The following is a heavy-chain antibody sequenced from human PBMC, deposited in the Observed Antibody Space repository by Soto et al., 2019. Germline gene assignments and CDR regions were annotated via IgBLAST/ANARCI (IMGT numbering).Heavy chain of an antibody. Sequence: GESLKISCKGSGYMFTSYWIGWVRQMPGEGLEWMGIIHGGDSNTRYSPSFDGQVTISTDKSINTAYLQWSSLKASDTAMYYCARRITSSTGWDYWGQGTLVTVSS. J-gene: IGHJ4*02. D-gene: IGHD6-19*01. CDR1: GYMFTSYW. CDR2: IHGGDSNT. CDR3: ARRITSSTGWDY. V-gene: IGHV5-51*01.